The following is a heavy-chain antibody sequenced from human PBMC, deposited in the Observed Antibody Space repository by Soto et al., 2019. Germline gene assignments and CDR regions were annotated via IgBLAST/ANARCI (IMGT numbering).Heavy chain of an antibody. CDR3: ARDIVYYDSSGSYYYYGMDV. D-gene: IGHD3-22*01. Sequence: GGSLRLSCAASGFTFSSYAMHWVRQAPGKGLEWVAVISYDGSNKYYADSVKGRFTISRDNSKNTLYLQMNSLRAEDTAVYYCARDIVYYDSSGSYYYYGMDVRGQGTTVTVSS. J-gene: IGHJ6*02. CDR1: GFTFSSYA. CDR2: ISYDGSNK. V-gene: IGHV3-30-3*01.